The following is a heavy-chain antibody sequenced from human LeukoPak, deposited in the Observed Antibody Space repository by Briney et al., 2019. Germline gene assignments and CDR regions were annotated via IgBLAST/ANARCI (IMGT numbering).Heavy chain of an antibody. Sequence: SVKVSCKASGGTFSSYAISWVRQAPGQGLEWMGRIIPILGIANYAQKFQGRVTITADKSTSTAYMELSSRRSEDTAVYYCARDHCSSTSCYMNWGQGTLVTVSS. V-gene: IGHV1-69*04. CDR1: GGTFSSYA. CDR3: ARDHCSSTSCYMN. CDR2: IIPILGIA. J-gene: IGHJ4*02. D-gene: IGHD2-2*02.